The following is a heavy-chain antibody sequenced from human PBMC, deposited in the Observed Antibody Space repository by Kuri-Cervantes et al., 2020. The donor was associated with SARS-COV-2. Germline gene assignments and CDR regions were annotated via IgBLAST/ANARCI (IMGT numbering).Heavy chain of an antibody. V-gene: IGHV4-39*01. CDR3: ARHPPEYYSLYYFDY. Sequence: SETLSLTCTVSGGSISSSSYYWGWIRQPPGKGLEWIGSIYYSGSTYYNPSLKSRVTISVDTSKNQFSLKLSSVTAADTAVYYCARHPPEYYSLYYFDYWGQGTLVTVS. CDR2: IYYSGST. J-gene: IGHJ4*02. D-gene: IGHD3-10*01. CDR1: GGSISSSSYY.